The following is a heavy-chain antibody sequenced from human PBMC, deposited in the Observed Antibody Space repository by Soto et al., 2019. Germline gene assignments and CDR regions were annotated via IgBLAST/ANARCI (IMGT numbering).Heavy chain of an antibody. D-gene: IGHD2-15*01. CDR3: VRSGTSSGRFSDY. Sequence: PGESLKISCKGSGYTFTSYWIGWVRQMLGEGLEWMGVIYPSDSDIRYSPSFQGKVTISADKSITTAYLQWSSLKAADTAMYYCVRSGTSSGRFSDYWGQGTLVTVSS. V-gene: IGHV5-51*01. CDR2: IYPSDSDI. J-gene: IGHJ4*02. CDR1: GYTFTSYW.